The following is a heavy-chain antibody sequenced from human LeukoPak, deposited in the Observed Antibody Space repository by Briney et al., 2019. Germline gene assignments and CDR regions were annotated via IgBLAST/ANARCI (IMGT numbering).Heavy chain of an antibody. Sequence: GGSLRLSCAASGFTFSSYSMNWVRQAPGKGLEWVSSISSSSSYIYYADSVKGRFTISRDNAKNSLYLQMNSLRAEDTAVYYCARVSCSGGSCYPTNAFDIWGQGTMVTVSS. D-gene: IGHD2-15*01. CDR2: ISSSSSYI. CDR1: GFTFSSYS. J-gene: IGHJ3*02. V-gene: IGHV3-21*01. CDR3: ARVSCSGGSCYPTNAFDI.